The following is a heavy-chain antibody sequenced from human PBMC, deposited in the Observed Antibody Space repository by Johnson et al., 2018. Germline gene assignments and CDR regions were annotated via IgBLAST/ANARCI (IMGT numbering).Heavy chain of an antibody. D-gene: IGHD1-26*01. CDR3: ANSIRGGSTYYYYYMEV. CDR2: ISGRTAST. V-gene: IGHV3-23*04. J-gene: IGHJ6*03. Sequence: VQLVQSGGGLVQPGGSLRLSCVASGFSFSTYAMSWVRQTPGRGLEWVSTISGRTASTYYADSVTGRVPISRDNSKNTLYLELHSLRAEDTAVYYCANSIRGGSTYYYYYMEVGGKGTTVTVS. CDR1: GFSFSTYA.